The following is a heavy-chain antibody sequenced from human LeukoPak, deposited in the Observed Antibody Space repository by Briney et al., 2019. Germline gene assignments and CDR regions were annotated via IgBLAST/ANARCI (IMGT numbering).Heavy chain of an antibody. CDR2: IYYSGST. CDR1: AGSISTYY. CDR3: AKADSYYGSIPDN. J-gene: IGHJ4*02. V-gene: IGHV4-59*01. Sequence: SETLSLTCTVSAGSISTYYWSWIRQPPGKGLEWIGYIYYSGSTNYNPSLKSRVTISVDTSKNQFSLKLSSVTAADTAVYYCAKADSYYGSIPDNWGQGAQVTVSS. D-gene: IGHD3-10*01.